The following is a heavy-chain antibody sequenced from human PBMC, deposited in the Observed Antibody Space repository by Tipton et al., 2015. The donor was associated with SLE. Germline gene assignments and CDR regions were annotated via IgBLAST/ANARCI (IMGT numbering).Heavy chain of an antibody. D-gene: IGHD6-13*01. CDR1: GGSISSGSYY. CDR2: IYTSGST. CDR3: ARVGPMAAAAQDV. Sequence: TLSLTCTVSGGSISSGSYYWSWIRQPAGKGLEWIGRIYTSGSTNYNPSLKSRVTISVDTSKNQFSLKLSSVTAADTAVYYCARVGPMAAAAQDVWGQGTTVTVSS. V-gene: IGHV4-61*02. J-gene: IGHJ6*02.